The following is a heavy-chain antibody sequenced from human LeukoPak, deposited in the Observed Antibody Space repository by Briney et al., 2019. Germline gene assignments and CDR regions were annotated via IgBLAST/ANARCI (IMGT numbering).Heavy chain of an antibody. CDR3: ARLSHYYDGRGRYMDV. CDR1: GASITDYY. Sequence: SETLSLTCTVSGASITDYYWGWIRQPPGKGLGWIGYIYTSGSTNYNPSLKSRVTISVDTSNNQLSLKLSSVTAADTAVYYCARLSHYYDGRGRYMDVWGIGTTVTVSS. V-gene: IGHV4-4*09. CDR2: IYTSGST. J-gene: IGHJ6*03. D-gene: IGHD3-22*01.